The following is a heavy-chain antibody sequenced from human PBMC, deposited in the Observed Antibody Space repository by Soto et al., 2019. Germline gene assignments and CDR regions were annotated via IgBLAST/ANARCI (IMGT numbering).Heavy chain of an antibody. V-gene: IGHV3-23*01. D-gene: IGHD5-12*01. CDR3: AKDYVDIVATIDHPLTGFDY. Sequence: GGSLRLSCAASGFTFSSYAMSWVRQAPGKGLEWVSAISGSGGSTYYADSVKGRFTISRDNSKNTLYLQMNSLRAEDTAVYYCAKDYVDIVATIDHPLTGFDYWGQGTLVTVSS. J-gene: IGHJ4*02. CDR1: GFTFSSYA. CDR2: ISGSGGST.